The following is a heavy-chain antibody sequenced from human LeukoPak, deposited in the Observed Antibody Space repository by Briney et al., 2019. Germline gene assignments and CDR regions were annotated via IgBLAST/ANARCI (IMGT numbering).Heavy chain of an antibody. D-gene: IGHD1-14*01. Sequence: SETLSLTCTVSGGSLSSGSYYWSWIRQPAGKGLEWIGRIYTSGSTNYNPSLKSRVTISVDTSKNQFSLKLSSVTAADTAVYYCARETGKNWFDPWGQGTLVTVSS. J-gene: IGHJ5*02. CDR3: ARETGKNWFDP. CDR2: IYTSGST. V-gene: IGHV4-61*02. CDR1: GGSLSSGSYY.